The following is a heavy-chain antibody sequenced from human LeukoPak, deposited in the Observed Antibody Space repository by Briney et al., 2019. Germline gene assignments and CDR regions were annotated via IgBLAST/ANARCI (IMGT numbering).Heavy chain of an antibody. V-gene: IGHV4-39*07. J-gene: IGHJ3*02. CDR3: ATWGGDAFDI. CDR2: IYYTGRT. D-gene: IGHD3-16*01. CDR1: GGSISTSSNY. Sequence: SETLSLTCSVSGGSISTSSNYWGWIRQPPGKGLEWIGNIYYTGRTYYNPSLKSRLTISVDTSKNQFSLKLSSVTAADTAVYYCATWGGDAFDIWGQGTMVTVSS.